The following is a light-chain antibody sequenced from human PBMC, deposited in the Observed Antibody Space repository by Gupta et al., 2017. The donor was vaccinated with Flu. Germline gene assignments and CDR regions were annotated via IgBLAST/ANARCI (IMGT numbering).Light chain of an antibody. J-gene: IGLJ3*02. CDR2: DDS. CDR3: QVWDSSSDPNWV. Sequence: GNNIGSKSVHWYQQKPGQAPVLVVYDDSDRPSGIPERFSGSNSGNTATLTISRVEAGDEADYYCQVWDSSSDPNWVFGGGTKLTVL. V-gene: IGLV3-21*02. CDR1: NIGSKS.